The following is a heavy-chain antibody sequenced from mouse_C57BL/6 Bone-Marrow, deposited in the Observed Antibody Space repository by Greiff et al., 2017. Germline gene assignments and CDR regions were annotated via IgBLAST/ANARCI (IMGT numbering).Heavy chain of an antibody. CDR2: IDPNSGGT. CDR1: GYTFTSYW. Sequence: QVQLQQPGAELVKPGASVKLSCKASGYTFTSYWMPWVKQRPGRGLEWIGRIDPNSGGTKYNEKFKSKATLTVDKTSSKAYMQLSSLASEDSAVYYCARRTVRRDYAMDYWGPGTSVTVSS. CDR3: ARRTVRRDYAMDY. V-gene: IGHV1-72*01. J-gene: IGHJ4*01. D-gene: IGHD2-14*01.